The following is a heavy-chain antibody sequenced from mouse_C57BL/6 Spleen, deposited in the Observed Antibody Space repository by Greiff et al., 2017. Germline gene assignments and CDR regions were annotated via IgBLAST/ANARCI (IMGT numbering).Heavy chain of an antibody. CDR2: INPNNGGT. D-gene: IGHD2-5*01. CDR3: ARGPYYSNYGAMDY. J-gene: IGHJ4*01. V-gene: IGHV1-26*01. Sequence: EVQLQQSGPELVKPGASVKISCKASGYTFTDYYMNWVKQSHGKSLEWIGDINPNNGGTSYNQKFKGKATLTVDKSSSTAYMELRSLTSEDSAVYYCARGPYYSNYGAMDYWGQGTSVTVSS. CDR1: GYTFTDYY.